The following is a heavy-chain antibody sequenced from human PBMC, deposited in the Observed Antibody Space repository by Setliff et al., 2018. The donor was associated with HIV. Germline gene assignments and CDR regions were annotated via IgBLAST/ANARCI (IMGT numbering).Heavy chain of an antibody. CDR3: AKSGHCGSPTCRYFYYYMDV. CDR1: GFTFSSYA. Sequence: LRLSCAASGFTFSSYAMSWVRQAPGKGLEWVSSISGTGGTTYYTGSVKGRFTISRDNSENTLYLQMSTPRAEDTAVYYCAKSGHCGSPTCRYFYYYMDVWGKGTTVTVSS. CDR2: ISGTGGTT. J-gene: IGHJ6*03. V-gene: IGHV3-23*01. D-gene: IGHD2-2*03.